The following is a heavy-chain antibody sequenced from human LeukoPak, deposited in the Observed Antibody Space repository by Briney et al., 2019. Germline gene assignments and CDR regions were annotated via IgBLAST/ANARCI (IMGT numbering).Heavy chain of an antibody. Sequence: ASVKVSCKASGYTFTGYYMHWVRQAPGQGLEWMGWINPNSGGTNYAQKFQGRVTMTRDTSISTAYMELSRLRSDDTAVYYCAGEVVPAASDGPVSAFEIWGQGQWSPSLQ. CDR2: INPNSGGT. J-gene: IGHJ3*02. CDR1: GYTFTGYY. V-gene: IGHV1-2*02. CDR3: AGEVVPAASDGPVSAFEI. D-gene: IGHD2-2*01.